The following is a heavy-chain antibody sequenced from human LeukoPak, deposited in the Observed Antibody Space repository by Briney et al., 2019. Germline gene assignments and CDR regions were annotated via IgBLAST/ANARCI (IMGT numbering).Heavy chain of an antibody. Sequence: SETLSLTCTVSGGSLSSGDYYWSWIRQHPGKGLECIGYIYHSGSTYYNPSLKSRVTISVDTSKNQFSLKLRSVTAADTAVYYCARGRVAAAAPYAFDIWGQGTMVTVSS. CDR1: GGSLSSGDYY. J-gene: IGHJ3*02. D-gene: IGHD6-13*01. CDR2: IYHSGST. CDR3: ARGRVAAAAPYAFDI. V-gene: IGHV4-31*03.